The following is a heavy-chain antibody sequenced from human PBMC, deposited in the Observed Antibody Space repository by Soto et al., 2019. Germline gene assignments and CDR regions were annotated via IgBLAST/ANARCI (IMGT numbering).Heavy chain of an antibody. J-gene: IGHJ6*02. CDR2: IIPIFGTA. CDR3: ARRDRSDYYGMDV. CDR1: GGTFSSYA. Sequence: SVKVSCKASGGTFSSYAISWVRQAPGQGLEWMGGIIPIFGTANYAQKLQGRVTITADKSTSTAYMELSSLRSEDTAVYYCARRDRSDYYGMDVWGQGTTVTVSS. V-gene: IGHV1-69*06.